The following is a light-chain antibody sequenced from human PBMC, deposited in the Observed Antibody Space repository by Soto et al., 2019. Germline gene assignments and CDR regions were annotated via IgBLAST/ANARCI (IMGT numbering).Light chain of an antibody. V-gene: IGKV4-1*01. Sequence: DIVMTQSPDSLAVSLGERATINCKSSQSVLYSSNNKNYLAWYQQKPGQPPKLLIYWASTRESGVPDRFRGRGSGTDFTLTISSLQAEDVAVYYCQQYYSTPTFGQGTRLEIK. J-gene: IGKJ5*01. CDR1: QSVLYSSNNKNY. CDR2: WAS. CDR3: QQYYSTPT.